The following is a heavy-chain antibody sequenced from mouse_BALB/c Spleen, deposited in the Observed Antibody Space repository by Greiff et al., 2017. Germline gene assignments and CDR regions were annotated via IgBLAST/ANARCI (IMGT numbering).Heavy chain of an antibody. V-gene: IGHV1-14*01. CDR3: ARSGSSYSYAMDY. Sequence: EVQLQQSGPELVKPGASVKMSCKASGYTFTSYVMHWVKQKPGQGLEWIGYINPYNDGTKYNEKFKGKATLTSDKSSSTAYMELSSLTSEDSAVYYCARSGSSYSYAMDYWGQGTSVTVSS. D-gene: IGHD1-1*01. CDR1: GYTFTSYV. J-gene: IGHJ4*01. CDR2: INPYNDGT.